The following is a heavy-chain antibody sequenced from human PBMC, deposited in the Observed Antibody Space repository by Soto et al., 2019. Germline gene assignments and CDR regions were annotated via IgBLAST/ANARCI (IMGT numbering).Heavy chain of an antibody. V-gene: IGHV1-46*01. D-gene: IGHD6-19*01. Sequence: QVQLVQSGAEVKKPGASVKVSCKASGYTFTSYYMHWVRQAPGQGLEWMGIINPSGGSTSYAPKFQGRVTMTRDTSKSTVDMELSSLRSEDTAVYYCARKPCRAVGLDYWGQGTLVTVS. CDR2: INPSGGST. J-gene: IGHJ4*02. CDR3: ARKPCRAVGLDY. CDR1: GYTFTSYY.